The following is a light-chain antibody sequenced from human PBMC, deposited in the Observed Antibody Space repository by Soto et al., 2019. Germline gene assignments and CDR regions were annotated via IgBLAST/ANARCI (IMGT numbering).Light chain of an antibody. J-gene: IGKJ3*01. V-gene: IGKV1-5*03. CDR1: QRISVW. CDR2: KAS. CDR3: QQYNSYSPT. Sequence: SRSSLSANVGDRVTITCRASQRISVWLAWYQQKAGKAPNLLIYKASRLESGVPSRFSGSGSETEFTLTISGLQPGDSATYYCQQYNSYSPTVGPGPKLDTK.